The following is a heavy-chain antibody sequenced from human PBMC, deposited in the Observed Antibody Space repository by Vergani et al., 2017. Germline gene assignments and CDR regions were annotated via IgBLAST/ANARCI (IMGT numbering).Heavy chain of an antibody. CDR1: GFTFSSYW. J-gene: IGHJ5*02. D-gene: IGHD6-13*01. V-gene: IGHV3-7*01. CDR3: ARDWKYGSSWSNWFDP. CDR2: IKQDGSEK. Sequence: EVQLVESGGGLVQPGGSLRLSCAASGFTFSSYWMSWVRQAPGKGLEWVANIKQDGSEKYYVDSVKGRFTISRDNAKNSLYLQMNSLRAEDTAVYYCARDWKYGSSWSNWFDPWGQGTLVTVSS.